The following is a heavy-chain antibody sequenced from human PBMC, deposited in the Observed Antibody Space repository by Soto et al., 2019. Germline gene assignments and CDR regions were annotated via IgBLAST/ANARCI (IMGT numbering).Heavy chain of an antibody. D-gene: IGHD3-9*01. CDR2: IYHSGTT. V-gene: IGHV4-38-2*02. Sequence: XETLSLTCTVSGYSINSGYYWGWVRQSPGKGLEWIGTIYHSGTTYYNPSLKSRVTISVDTSKNQFSLKLNSVTAADTAVYYCATLTPPFDYWGQGTLVTVSS. J-gene: IGHJ4*02. CDR1: GYSINSGYY. CDR3: ATLTPPFDY.